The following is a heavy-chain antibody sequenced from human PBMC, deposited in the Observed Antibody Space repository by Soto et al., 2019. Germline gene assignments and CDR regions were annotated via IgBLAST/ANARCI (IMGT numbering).Heavy chain of an antibody. CDR3: ACPNSSSSTKYFYYYMDV. CDR2: IIPILGIA. Sequence: ASVKVSCKASGGTFSSYTISWVRQAPGQGLEWMGRIIPILGIANYAQKFQGRVTITADKSTSTAYMELSSLRSEDTAVYYCACPNSSSSTKYFYYYMDVWGKGTMVTVSS. D-gene: IGHD6-6*01. J-gene: IGHJ6*03. V-gene: IGHV1-69*02. CDR1: GGTFSSYT.